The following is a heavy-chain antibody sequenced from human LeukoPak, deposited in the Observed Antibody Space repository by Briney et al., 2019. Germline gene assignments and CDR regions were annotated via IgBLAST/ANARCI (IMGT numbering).Heavy chain of an antibody. Sequence: GESLKISCRASGYIFTSYWLGWVRQTPDKGLEWVGIIHPGDSDPRYSPSFQGQVTISVDKSISTAYLQWSSLKASDTAMYYCARQKHYDSSGYYQGYFDYWGQGTLVTVSS. J-gene: IGHJ4*02. D-gene: IGHD3-22*01. CDR2: IHPGDSDP. V-gene: IGHV5-51*01. CDR1: GYIFTSYW. CDR3: ARQKHYDSSGYYQGYFDY.